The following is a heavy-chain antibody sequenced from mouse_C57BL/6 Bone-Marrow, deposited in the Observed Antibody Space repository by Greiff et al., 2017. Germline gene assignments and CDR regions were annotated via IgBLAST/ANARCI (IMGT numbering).Heavy chain of an antibody. V-gene: IGHV1-55*01. J-gene: IGHJ3*01. CDR3: ARWAY. CDR2: IYPGSGST. Sequence: QVQLQQPGAELVKPGASVKMSCKASGYTFTSYWITWVKQRPGQGLEWIGDIYPGSGSTNYNEKFKSKATLTVATSSSTAYMQLSSLTSADSAVYYCARWAYWGTGTLVTVSA. CDR1: GYTFTSYW.